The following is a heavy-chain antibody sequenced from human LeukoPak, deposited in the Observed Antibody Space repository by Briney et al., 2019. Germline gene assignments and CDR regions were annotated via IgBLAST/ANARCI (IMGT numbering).Heavy chain of an antibody. CDR2: INPNSGGT. Sequence: GASVKVSGKASGYTFTGYYMHWGRQAPGQGLEWMGWINPNSGGTNYAQKFQGRVTMTRDTSISTSYMELSRMRSDDTAVYYCARVSVGYSYGCDYWGQGTLVTVSS. CDR3: ARVSVGYSYGCDY. J-gene: IGHJ4*02. V-gene: IGHV1-2*02. D-gene: IGHD5-18*01. CDR1: GYTFTGYY.